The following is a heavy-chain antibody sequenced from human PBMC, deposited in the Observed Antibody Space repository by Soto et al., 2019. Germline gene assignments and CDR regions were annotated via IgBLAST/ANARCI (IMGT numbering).Heavy chain of an antibody. CDR3: ATGAIFGVVTAYGMDV. CDR1: GGTFSSYT. CDR2: IIPILGIA. J-gene: IGHJ6*02. Sequence: SVNVSCTASGGTFSSYTISCVRQAHGQGLEWMGRIIPILGIAIYAQKFQGRVTMTEDTSTDTAYMELSSLRSEDTAVYYCATGAIFGVVTAYGMDVWGQGTTVTVSS. V-gene: IGHV1-69*02. D-gene: IGHD3-3*01.